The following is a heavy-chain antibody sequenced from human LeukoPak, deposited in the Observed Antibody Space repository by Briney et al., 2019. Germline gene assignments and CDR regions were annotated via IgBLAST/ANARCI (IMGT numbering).Heavy chain of an antibody. Sequence: GGSLRLSCAASGFTFDDYGMSWVRQAPGKGLVWVSRINSDGSSTSYADSVKGRFTISRDNAKNTLYLQMNSLRAEDTAVYYCARVDYCSGGSCYSPGYFDYWGQGTLVTVSS. CDR3: ARVDYCSGGSCYSPGYFDY. CDR2: INSDGSST. D-gene: IGHD2-15*01. CDR1: GFTFDDYG. J-gene: IGHJ4*02. V-gene: IGHV3-74*01.